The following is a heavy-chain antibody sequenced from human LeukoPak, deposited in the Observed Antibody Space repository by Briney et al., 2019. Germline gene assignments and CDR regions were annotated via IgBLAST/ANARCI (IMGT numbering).Heavy chain of an antibody. CDR2: IYYSGST. D-gene: IGHD1-26*01. V-gene: IGHV4-59*01. CDR1: GGSISSYY. CDR3: ARVYGSYHEYPWSNWFDP. Sequence: SETLSLTCTVSGGSISSYYWSWIRHPPGKGLEWIGYIYYSGSTNYNPSLKSRVTISVDTSKNQFSLKLSSVTAADTAVYYCARVYGSYHEYPWSNWFDPWGQGTLVTVSS. J-gene: IGHJ5*02.